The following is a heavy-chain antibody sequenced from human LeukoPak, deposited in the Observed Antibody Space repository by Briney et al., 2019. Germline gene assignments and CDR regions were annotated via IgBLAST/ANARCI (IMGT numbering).Heavy chain of an antibody. J-gene: IGHJ6*03. CDR1: GYTFTSYG. CDR2: ISAYNGNT. Sequence: ASVKVSCKASGYTFTSYGISWVRQAPGQGPEWMGWISAYNGNTNYAQKLQGRVTMTTDTSTSTAYMELRSLRSDDTAVYYCARALYYDFWSGYYTYYYYMDVWGKGTTVTVSS. D-gene: IGHD3-3*01. V-gene: IGHV1-18*01. CDR3: ARALYYDFWSGYYTYYYYMDV.